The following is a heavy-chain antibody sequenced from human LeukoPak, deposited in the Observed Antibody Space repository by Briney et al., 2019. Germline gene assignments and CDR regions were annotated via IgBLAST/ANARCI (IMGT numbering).Heavy chain of an antibody. CDR1: GFTFRSYW. J-gene: IGHJ4*02. V-gene: IGHV3-30*02. CDR3: AKGAYCSGGSCYSPFDY. CDR2: IRYDGSNK. D-gene: IGHD2-15*01. Sequence: GGSLRLSCAASGFTFRSYWMSWVRQAPGKGLEWVAFIRYDGSNKYYADSVKGRFTISRDNSKNTLYLQMNSLRAEDTAVYYCAKGAYCSGGSCYSPFDYWGQGTLVTVSS.